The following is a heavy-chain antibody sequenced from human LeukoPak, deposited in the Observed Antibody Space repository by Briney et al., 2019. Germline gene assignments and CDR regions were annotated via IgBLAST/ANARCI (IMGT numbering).Heavy chain of an antibody. CDR2: INGIGDST. CDR3: ARDCSSTSCYVFWEPGYGMDV. D-gene: IGHD2-2*01. V-gene: IGHV3-23*01. J-gene: IGHJ6*02. Sequence: GGSLRLSCAASGFTFSSYAMSWVRQAPGKGLEWVSAINGIGDSTYYADPVKGRFTISRDNAKNSLYLQMNSLRAEDTAVYYCARDCSSTSCYVFWEPGYGMDVWGQGTTVTVSS. CDR1: GFTFSSYA.